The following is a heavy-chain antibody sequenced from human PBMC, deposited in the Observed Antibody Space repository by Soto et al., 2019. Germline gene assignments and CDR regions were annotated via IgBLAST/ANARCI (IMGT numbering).Heavy chain of an antibody. CDR3: ARGGVDYYDSSGYYFSPYYFDY. Sequence: SETLSLTCAVSGGSISSGGYSWSWIRQPPGKGLEWIGYIYHSGSTYYNPSLKSRVTISVDRSKNQFSLRLSSVTAADTAVYYCARGGVDYYDSSGYYFSPYYFDYWGQGTLVTVSS. V-gene: IGHV4-30-2*01. CDR1: GGSISSGGYS. CDR2: IYHSGST. D-gene: IGHD3-22*01. J-gene: IGHJ4*02.